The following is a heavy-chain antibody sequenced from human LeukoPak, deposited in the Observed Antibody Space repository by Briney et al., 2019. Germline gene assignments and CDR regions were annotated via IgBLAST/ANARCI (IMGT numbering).Heavy chain of an antibody. V-gene: IGHV3-21*01. CDR1: GFTFSGST. J-gene: IGHJ4*02. CDR3: ERQQWLDGAYYFDY. D-gene: IGHD6-19*01. CDR2: ISTSSSYI. Sequence: PGGSLRLSCAASGFTFSGSTMNWVRQAPGKGLEWVSFISTSSSYIYYADSVRGRFTISRDNAKNSLYLQMNSLRAEDTAVYYCERQQWLDGAYYFDYWGQGTLVTVSS.